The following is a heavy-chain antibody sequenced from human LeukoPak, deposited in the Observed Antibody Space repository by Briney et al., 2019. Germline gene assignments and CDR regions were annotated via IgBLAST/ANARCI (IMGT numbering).Heavy chain of an antibody. Sequence: GGSLRLSCAASGFIFSTYSMNWVRQAPGKGLEWVSYISSDSSAKYYAGSVEGRFTISRDNAKNSLYLQMNSLRAEDTAVYYCAPIDPPVWGHPWQNVWGKGTTVTVSP. V-gene: IGHV3-48*01. D-gene: IGHD2-8*01. CDR3: APIDPPVWGHPWQNV. CDR2: ISSDSSAK. CDR1: GFIFSTYS. J-gene: IGHJ6*04.